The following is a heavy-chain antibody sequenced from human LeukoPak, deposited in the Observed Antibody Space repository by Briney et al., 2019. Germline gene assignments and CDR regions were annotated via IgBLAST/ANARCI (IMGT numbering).Heavy chain of an antibody. J-gene: IGHJ4*02. Sequence: PGGSLRLSCAASGFTFSRYGMHWVRQAPGKGLEWVAVIWYDGSNRQYVDSVKGRFTISRDNSKNTLYLQMNSLRADDTAVYYCAMATDSYQFDYWGQGTLVTVSS. D-gene: IGHD5-24*01. V-gene: IGHV3-33*01. CDR1: GFTFSRYG. CDR3: AMATDSYQFDY. CDR2: IWYDGSNR.